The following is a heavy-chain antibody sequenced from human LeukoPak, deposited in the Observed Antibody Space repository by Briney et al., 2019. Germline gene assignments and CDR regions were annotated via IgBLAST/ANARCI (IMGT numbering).Heavy chain of an antibody. CDR1: GFTFITYS. J-gene: IGHJ4*02. V-gene: IGHV3-30*02. Sequence: GGSLRLSCAASGFTFITYSMNWVRQAPGKGLEWVAFIRYDGSNKYYADSVKGRFTISRDNSKNTLYLQMNSLRAEDTAVYYCAKDGPYYDSSGYLFDYWGQGTLVTVSS. D-gene: IGHD3-22*01. CDR3: AKDGPYYDSSGYLFDY. CDR2: IRYDGSNK.